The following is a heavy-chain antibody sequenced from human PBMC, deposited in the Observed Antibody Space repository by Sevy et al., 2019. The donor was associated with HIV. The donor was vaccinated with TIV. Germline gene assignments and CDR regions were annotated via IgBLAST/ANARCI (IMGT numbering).Heavy chain of an antibody. CDR3: AKDRTDYGDYVDY. J-gene: IGHJ4*02. D-gene: IGHD4-17*01. V-gene: IGHV3-30*18. CDR2: ISYDGSNK. CDR1: GFTFSSYG. Sequence: GGSLRLSCAASGFTFSSYGMHWVRQAPGKGLEWVAVISYDGSNKYYADSVKGRFTISRDNSKNTLYLQMNSLRAEDTAVYYCAKDRTDYGDYVDYCGQGTLVTVSS.